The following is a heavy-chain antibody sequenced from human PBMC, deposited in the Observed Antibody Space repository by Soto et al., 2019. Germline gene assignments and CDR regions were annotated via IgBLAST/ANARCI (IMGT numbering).Heavy chain of an antibody. D-gene: IGHD2-2*01. CDR3: ARDRGVPAATPMRGYYYMDV. CDR2: ISSSSSTI. V-gene: IGHV3-48*01. Sequence: GGSLRLSCAASGFTFSSYSMNWVRQAPGKGLEWVSYISSSSSTIYYADSVKGRFTISRDNAKNSLYLQMNSLRAEDTAVYYCARDRGVPAATPMRGYYYMDVWGKGTTVTVSS. CDR1: GFTFSSYS. J-gene: IGHJ6*03.